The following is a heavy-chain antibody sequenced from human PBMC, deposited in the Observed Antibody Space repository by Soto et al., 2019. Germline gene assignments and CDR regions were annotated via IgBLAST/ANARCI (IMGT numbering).Heavy chain of an antibody. CDR1: GFTFDDYA. V-gene: IGHV3-9*01. CDR3: AKDKDGRYCSSTSCYDAFDI. Sequence: EVQLVESGGGLVQPGRSLRLSCAASGFTFDDYAMHWVRQAPGKGLEWVSGISWNSGSIGYADSVKGRFTISRDNAKNSLYLQMNSLRAEDTALYYCAKDKDGRYCSSTSCYDAFDIWGQGTMVTVSS. J-gene: IGHJ3*02. D-gene: IGHD2-2*01. CDR2: ISWNSGSI.